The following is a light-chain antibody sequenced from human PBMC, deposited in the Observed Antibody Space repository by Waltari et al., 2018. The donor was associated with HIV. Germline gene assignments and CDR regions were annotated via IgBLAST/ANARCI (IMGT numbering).Light chain of an antibody. CDR3: QQYNNYWT. J-gene: IGKJ1*01. CDR1: QSISNW. CDR2: KAS. Sequence: IQMTQSPSTLSASVGDRVTIPCRASQSISNWLAWYQQKPGKAPKHLIYKASSLESGVPSRFSGSGSGTEFTLTISSLQPDDFATYYCQQYNNYWTFGQGTKVEIK. V-gene: IGKV1-5*03.